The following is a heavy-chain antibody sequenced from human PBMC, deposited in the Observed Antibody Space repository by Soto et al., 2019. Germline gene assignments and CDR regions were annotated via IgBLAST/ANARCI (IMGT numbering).Heavy chain of an antibody. V-gene: IGHV4-61*01. Sequence: TLSLTCTVSGGSVSRGSYYWSWIRQPPGKGLEWIGYINYGGNTNYNPSLKSRVTISVDTSKNQLSLKLTSVTAADTAVYYCTGDGGESMARVWGQGTLVTVSS. CDR1: GGSVSRGSYY. CDR2: INYGGNT. J-gene: IGHJ4*02. CDR3: TGDGGESMARV. D-gene: IGHD3-10*01.